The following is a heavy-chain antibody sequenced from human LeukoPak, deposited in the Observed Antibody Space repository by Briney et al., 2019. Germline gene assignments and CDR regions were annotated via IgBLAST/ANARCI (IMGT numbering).Heavy chain of an antibody. V-gene: IGHV1-8*01. CDR3: ARPLLDYYDSSGYGAFDI. J-gene: IGHJ3*02. Sequence: ASVKVSCKASGYTFTSYDINWVRQAPGQGLEWMGWMNPNSGNTGYAQKFQGRVTMTRNTSISTAYMELSSLRSEDTAVYYCARPLLDYYDSSGYGAFDIWGQGTMVTVSS. D-gene: IGHD3-22*01. CDR2: MNPNSGNT. CDR1: GYTFTSYD.